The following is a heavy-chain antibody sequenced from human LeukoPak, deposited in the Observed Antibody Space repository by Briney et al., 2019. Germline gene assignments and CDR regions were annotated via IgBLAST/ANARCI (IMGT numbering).Heavy chain of an antibody. Sequence: TGGSLRLSCAASGFTFSDNEMNWVRQAPGKGLEWVSYISRGGNTIYYSDSVKGRFTISRDTAKNSLYLQMNSLRAEDTAVYYCAELGITMIGGVWGKGTTVTISS. CDR3: AELGITMIGGV. D-gene: IGHD3-10*02. CDR1: GFTFSDNE. CDR2: ISRGGNTI. J-gene: IGHJ6*04. V-gene: IGHV3-48*03.